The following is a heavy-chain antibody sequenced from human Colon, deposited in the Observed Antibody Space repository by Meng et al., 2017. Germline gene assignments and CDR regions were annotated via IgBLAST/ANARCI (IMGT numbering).Heavy chain of an antibody. CDR2: INPNSGET. J-gene: IGHJ4*02. V-gene: IGHV1-8*01. CDR1: GYTFTALD. D-gene: IGHD1-26*01. CDR3: ARGIWEGFDY. Sequence: QVQRVQSVAEVKKPGASVRVSCKASGYTFTALDINWVRQATGQGLEWMGWINPNSGETGYAQKFQGRFTMTRDTSISTFYMELSSLTSDDTAVYYCARGIWEGFDYWGQGALVTVSS.